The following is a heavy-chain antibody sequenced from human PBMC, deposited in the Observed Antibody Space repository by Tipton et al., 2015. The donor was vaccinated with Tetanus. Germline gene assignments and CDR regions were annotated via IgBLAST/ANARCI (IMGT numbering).Heavy chain of an antibody. J-gene: IGHJ3*02. D-gene: IGHD3-22*01. CDR1: GGSISSSSYY. CDR3: ARPYYYGSSGYYYGDAFDI. Sequence: TLSLTCTVSGGSISSSSYYWGWIRQPPGKGLEWIGSIYYSGSTYYNPSLKSRVTISVDTSKNQFSLKLSSVTAADTAVYYCARPYYYGSSGYYYGDAFDIWGQGTMVTVSS. CDR2: IYYSGST. V-gene: IGHV4-39*01.